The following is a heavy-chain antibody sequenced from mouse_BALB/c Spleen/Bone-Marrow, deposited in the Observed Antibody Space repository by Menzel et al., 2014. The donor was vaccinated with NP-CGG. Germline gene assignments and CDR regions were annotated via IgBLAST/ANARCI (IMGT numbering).Heavy chain of an antibody. Sequence: QLQQSGPELVKPGASVKISCKASGYSFTGYFMNWVMQSHGKSLEWIGRINPYNGDTFYNQKFKGKATLTVDKSSSTAHMELRSLASEDSAVYYCARVTTDWYFDVWGAGTTVTVSS. D-gene: IGHD1-1*01. J-gene: IGHJ1*01. CDR2: INPYNGDT. V-gene: IGHV1-20*02. CDR1: GYSFTGYF. CDR3: ARVTTDWYFDV.